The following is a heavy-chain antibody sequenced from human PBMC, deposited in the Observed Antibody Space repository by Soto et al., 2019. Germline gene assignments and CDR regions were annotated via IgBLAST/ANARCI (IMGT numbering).Heavy chain of an antibody. Sequence: SVKVSCKASGGTFSSYAISWVRQAPGQGLEWMGGIIPIFGTANYAQKFQGRVTITADESTSTAYMELSSLRSEDTAVYYCATDRAYYYAMDVWGQGTTVTVSS. D-gene: IGHD3-10*01. V-gene: IGHV1-69*13. J-gene: IGHJ6*02. CDR1: GGTFSSYA. CDR3: ATDRAYYYAMDV. CDR2: IIPIFGTA.